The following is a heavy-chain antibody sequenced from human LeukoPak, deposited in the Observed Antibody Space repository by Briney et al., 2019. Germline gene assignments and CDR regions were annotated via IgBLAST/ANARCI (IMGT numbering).Heavy chain of an antibody. CDR2: ISGRGGNT. J-gene: IGHJ5*01. Sequence: GGSLRLSCAASGFTFSNYGMNWVRQAPGKGLEWVSSISGRGGNTYYADSVKGRFTISRDDSKNTLFLQMNSLRAEDTAVYYCATGYSDSLRSPLDSWGQGTLVTVSS. CDR1: GFTFSNYG. CDR3: ATGYSDSLRSPLDS. D-gene: IGHD3-22*01. V-gene: IGHV3-23*01.